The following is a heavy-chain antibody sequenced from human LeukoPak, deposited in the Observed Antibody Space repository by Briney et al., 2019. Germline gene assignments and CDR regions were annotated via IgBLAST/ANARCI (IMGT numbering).Heavy chain of an antibody. V-gene: IGHV3-53*05. CDR3: VRQDCSGGACYLDF. D-gene: IGHD2-15*01. Sequence: GGSLRLSCAASGFTVSSNYMSWVRQAPGKGLEWVSVIYSGGSTYYADSVKGRFTISRDSSKNTLHLQMNSLRTEDTAVYYCVRQDCSGGACYLDFWGQGTPVTVSS. J-gene: IGHJ4*02. CDR2: IYSGGST. CDR1: GFTVSSNY.